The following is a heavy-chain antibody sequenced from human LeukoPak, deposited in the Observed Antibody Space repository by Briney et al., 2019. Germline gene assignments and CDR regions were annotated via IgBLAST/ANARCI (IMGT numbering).Heavy chain of an antibody. V-gene: IGHV3-74*01. D-gene: IGHD6-13*01. CDR1: GFTFSSYW. J-gene: IGHJ4*02. CDR3: AREGVGSSRWYGRGAFDF. Sequence: GGSLRLSCAASGFTFSSYWMHWVRQAPGKGLVWVSRIFSDGSSTTYADSVRGRFTTSRGNAENTVYLQMNSLRAEDTAVYYCAREGVGSSRWYGRGAFDFWGQGVLVTVSS. CDR2: IFSDGSST.